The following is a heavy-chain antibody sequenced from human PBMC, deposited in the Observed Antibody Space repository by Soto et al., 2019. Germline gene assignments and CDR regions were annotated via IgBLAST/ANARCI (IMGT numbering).Heavy chain of an antibody. V-gene: IGHV3-15*01. CDR2: IKSKIDGGTT. CDR1: GFTFSNGW. CDR3: ATDSTQTFCDGGPCYSLQTKIHDS. D-gene: IGHD2-21*01. J-gene: IGHJ4*02. Sequence: EVQLVESGGGLVKPGGSLRLSCAASGFTFSNGWMRWVRQAPGKWLELVGRIKSKIDGGTTDYSAPVKCRITISRGDSKDTLYLQINSLKTEDTAVYYCATDSTQTFCDGGPCYSLQTKIHDSWGQGTLVTVSS.